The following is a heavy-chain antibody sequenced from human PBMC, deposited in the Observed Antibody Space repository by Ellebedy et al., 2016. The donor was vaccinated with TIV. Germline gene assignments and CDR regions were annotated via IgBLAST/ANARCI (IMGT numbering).Heavy chain of an antibody. CDR2: IVVGSGNT. V-gene: IGHV1-58*01. J-gene: IGHJ2*01. D-gene: IGHD2-15*01. CDR1: GFTFTKSA. CDR3: AADSVVGPSASWYFDL. Sequence: AASVKVSCKASGFTFTKSAVQWVRQARGHRLEWIGWIVVGSGNTHYAQKFQERVTITRDMSTSTAYMELSSLRSEDTAVYYCAADSVVGPSASWYFDLWGRGTLVTVSS.